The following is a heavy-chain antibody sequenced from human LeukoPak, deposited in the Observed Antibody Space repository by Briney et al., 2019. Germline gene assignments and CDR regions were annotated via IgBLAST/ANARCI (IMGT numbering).Heavy chain of an antibody. CDR3: ARTLRYLNWFDP. CDR2: IHTGGTT. V-gene: IGHV4-61*02. CDR1: GDSISSGGYY. J-gene: IGHJ5*02. Sequence: SETLSLTCTVSGDSISSGGYYWSWIRQPAGKPLEWIGRIHTGGTTKYNPSLKSRVTISVDTSKNQFSLKLSSVTAADTAVYYCARTLRYLNWFDPWGQGTLVTVSS. D-gene: IGHD1-1*01.